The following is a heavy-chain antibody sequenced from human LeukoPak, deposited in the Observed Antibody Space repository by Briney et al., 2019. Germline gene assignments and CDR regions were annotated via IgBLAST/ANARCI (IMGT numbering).Heavy chain of an antibody. D-gene: IGHD5-24*01. CDR1: GGSISSGGYY. J-gene: IGHJ4*02. CDR3: ARGGGDGYNRGHYFDY. V-gene: IGHV4-30-2*01. CDR2: IYHSGST. Sequence: SETLSLTCTVSGGSISSGGYYWSWIRQPPGKGLEWIGYIYHSGSTYYNPSLKSRVTISVDRSKNQFSLKLSSVTAADTAVYYCARGGGDGYNRGHYFDYWGQGTLVTVSS.